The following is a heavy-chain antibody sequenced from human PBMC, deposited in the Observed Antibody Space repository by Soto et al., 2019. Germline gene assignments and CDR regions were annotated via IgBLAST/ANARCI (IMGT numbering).Heavy chain of an antibody. V-gene: IGHV4-30-2*06. CDR3: ARGGGYDSFDY. Sequence: SETRSLTCSVSAVTISFGGSSWSWLRQSPGKGLDWLGYISHLETIYYNPSFKSRLSLSIARTRNKFSLSLRSMIAADKAVYYCARGGGYDSFDYWGQGIQVTVSS. CDR1: AVTISFGGSS. CDR2: ISHLETI. D-gene: IGHD3-22*01. J-gene: IGHJ4*02.